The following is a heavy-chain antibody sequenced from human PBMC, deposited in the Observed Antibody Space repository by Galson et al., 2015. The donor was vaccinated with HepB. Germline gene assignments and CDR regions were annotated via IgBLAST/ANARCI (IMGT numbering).Heavy chain of an antibody. D-gene: IGHD6-19*01. Sequence: CAISGDSVSSKSVAWNWVRQSPSRGLEWLGRTYLRSRWSNEYAVSVKGRITVNADTCKNQFSLQLSSVTPEDTAVYYCARDLADGMDAWGQGTTVTVSS. J-gene: IGHJ6*02. CDR2: TYLRSRWSN. CDR1: GDSVSSKSVA. CDR3: ARDLADGMDA. V-gene: IGHV6-1*01.